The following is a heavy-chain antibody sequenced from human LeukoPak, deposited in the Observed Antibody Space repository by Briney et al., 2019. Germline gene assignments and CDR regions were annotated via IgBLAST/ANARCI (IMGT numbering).Heavy chain of an antibody. CDR3: ARGDGTSSGLYFQY. CDR2: IRYDGSNK. J-gene: IGHJ4*02. CDR1: GFTFSSYG. D-gene: IGHD6-6*01. V-gene: IGHV3-30*02. Sequence: GGSLRLSCAASGFTFSSYGMHWVRQAPGKGLEWVAFIRYDGSNKYYADSVKGRFTISRDNSKNTLYLQMNSLRAGDTAVYYCARGDGTSSGLYFQYWGQGTLVTVSS.